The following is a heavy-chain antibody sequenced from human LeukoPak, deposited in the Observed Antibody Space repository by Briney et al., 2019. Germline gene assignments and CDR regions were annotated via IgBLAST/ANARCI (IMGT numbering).Heavy chain of an antibody. J-gene: IGHJ5*02. CDR3: ARARMVGVPAAPYWFGP. CDR2: ISAYNGNT. CDR1: GYTFTSYG. Sequence: ASVKVSCKASGYTFTSYGISWVRQAPGQGLEWMGWISAYNGNTNYAQKLQGRVTMTTDTSTSTAYMELRSLRSDDTAVYYCARARMVGVPAAPYWFGPWGQGTLVTVSS. D-gene: IGHD2-2*01. V-gene: IGHV1-18*01.